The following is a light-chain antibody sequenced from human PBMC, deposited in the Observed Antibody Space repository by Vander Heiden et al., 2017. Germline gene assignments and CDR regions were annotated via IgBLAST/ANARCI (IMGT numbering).Light chain of an antibody. CDR3: QHEDSSPFL. V-gene: IGKV1-8*01. Sequence: AIRMTQSPSSLSASTGDRVTITCRASQGISSYLAWYQQKPGKAPKLLIYAASTLKSGVPSRFSGSGSGTDFTLTISCLQSEDFATYYCQHEDSSPFLFGQGTKVEIK. J-gene: IGKJ1*01. CDR1: QGISSY. CDR2: AAS.